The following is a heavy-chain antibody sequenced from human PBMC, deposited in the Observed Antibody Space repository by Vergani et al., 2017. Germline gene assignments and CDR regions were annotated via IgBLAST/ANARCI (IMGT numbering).Heavy chain of an antibody. CDR3: ARQTDYDFWSGFSP. CDR2: IYYSGST. V-gene: IGHV4-39*01. CDR1: GGSISSSSYY. D-gene: IGHD3-3*01. J-gene: IGHJ5*02. Sequence: QLQLQESGPGLVKPSATLSLTCTVSGGSISSSSYYWGWIRQPPGKGLEWIGSIYYSGSTYYNPSLKSRVTISVDTSKNQFSLKLSSVTAADTAVYYCARQTDYDFWSGFSPWGQGTLVTVSS.